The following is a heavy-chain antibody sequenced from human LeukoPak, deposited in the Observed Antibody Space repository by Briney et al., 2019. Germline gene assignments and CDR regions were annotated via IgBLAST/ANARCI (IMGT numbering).Heavy chain of an antibody. Sequence: PGGSLRLSCAASGFTFSSYSMNWVRQAPGKGLEWVSSISSSSSYIYYADSVKGRFTISRDNAKNSLYLQMNSLRAEDTAVYYCARDFTNVAKQTSFLGVYYYYMDVWGKGTTVTVSS. CDR2: ISSSSSYI. CDR3: ARDFTNVAKQTSFLGVYYYYMDV. D-gene: IGHD2/OR15-2a*01. V-gene: IGHV3-21*01. CDR1: GFTFSSYS. J-gene: IGHJ6*03.